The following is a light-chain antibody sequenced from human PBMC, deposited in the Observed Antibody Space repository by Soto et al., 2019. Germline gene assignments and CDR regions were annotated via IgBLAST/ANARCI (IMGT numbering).Light chain of an antibody. CDR2: DNN. J-gene: IGLJ2*01. Sequence: QSVLTQPPSVSAAPGQKVTISCSGSSSNIGNNYVSWYQQFPGTAPKLLIYDNNKRTSGIPDRFSGSKSGTSATLDITGLQTGDEADYYCGTWDSSLSAVVFGGGTKVTVL. CDR3: GTWDSSLSAVV. CDR1: SSNIGNNY. V-gene: IGLV1-51*01.